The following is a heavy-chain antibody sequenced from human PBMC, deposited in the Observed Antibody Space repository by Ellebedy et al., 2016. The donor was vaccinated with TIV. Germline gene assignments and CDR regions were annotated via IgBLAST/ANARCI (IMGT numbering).Heavy chain of an antibody. Sequence: MPSETLSLTCTVSGGSITSYYLNWLRQSPGNRLEWIGFVYHTWRTEYKPSLNSRVPISLNSSKNQFSLELSSVTAADTAIYYCATYDSSGYQQAFDIWGRGTVVTVSS. J-gene: IGHJ3*02. CDR2: VYHTWRT. CDR3: ATYDSSGYQQAFDI. CDR1: GGSITSYY. V-gene: IGHV4-59*08. D-gene: IGHD3-22*01.